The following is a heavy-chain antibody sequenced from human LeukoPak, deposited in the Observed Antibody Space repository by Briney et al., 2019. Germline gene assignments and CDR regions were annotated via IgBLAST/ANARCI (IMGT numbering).Heavy chain of an antibody. CDR2: INHSGST. D-gene: IGHD5-18*01. CDR3: ARERGYANWFDP. CDR1: GGSFSGYY. V-gene: IGHV4-34*01. J-gene: IGHJ5*02. Sequence: SETLSLTCAVYGGSFSGYYWSWIRQPPGKGLEWIGEINHSGSTNYNPSLKSRVTISVDTSKNQFSLKLSSVTAADTAVYYCARERGYANWFDPWGQGTLVTVS.